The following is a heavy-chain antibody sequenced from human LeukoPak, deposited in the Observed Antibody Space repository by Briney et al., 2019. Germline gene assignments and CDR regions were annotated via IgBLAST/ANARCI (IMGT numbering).Heavy chain of an antibody. D-gene: IGHD6-6*01. J-gene: IGHJ4*02. CDR2: IRYDGSNK. CDR3: AKAIHSSSSGVVDY. CDR1: GFTFSNYA. Sequence: GGSLRLSCAASGFTFSNYAMHWVRQAPGKGLERVTFIRYDGSNKYYAESVKGRFTISRDNSKNTLYLQMNSLRAEDTAVYYCAKAIHSSSSGVVDYWGQGTLVTVSS. V-gene: IGHV3-30*02.